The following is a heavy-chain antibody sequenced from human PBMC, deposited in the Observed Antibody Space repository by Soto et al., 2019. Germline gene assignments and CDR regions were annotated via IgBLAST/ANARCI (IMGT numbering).Heavy chain of an antibody. Sequence: GGSLRLSCAASGFTFSSYAMSWVRQAPGKGLEWVSAISGSGGSTYYADSVKGRFTISRDNSKNTLYLQMNSLRAEDTAVYYCAKKGKEWLLTVVYFLDYWGQGTLVTVSS. CDR3: AKKGKEWLLTVVYFLDY. CDR1: GFTFSSYA. D-gene: IGHD2-8*02. V-gene: IGHV3-23*01. CDR2: ISGSGGST. J-gene: IGHJ4*02.